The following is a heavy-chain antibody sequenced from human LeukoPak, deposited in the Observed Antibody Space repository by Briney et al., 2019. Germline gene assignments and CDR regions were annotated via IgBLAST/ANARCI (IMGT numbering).Heavy chain of an antibody. CDR3: LTVRKYLRVGWNSNFAY. CDR1: GFTFSSYG. J-gene: IGHJ4*02. D-gene: IGHD1-7*01. V-gene: IGHV3-23*01. Sequence: GGSLRLSCAASGFTFSSYGMSWVRQAPGKGLEWVSGTSGSTRTTHYADSVKGRFTISRDNSKNTLYLQMNSLRAEDTAVYYCLTVRKYLRVGWNSNFAYWGQGTLVSVSS. CDR2: TSGSTRTT.